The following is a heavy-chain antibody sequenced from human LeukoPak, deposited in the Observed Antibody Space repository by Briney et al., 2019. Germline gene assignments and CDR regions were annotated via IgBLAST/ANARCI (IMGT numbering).Heavy chain of an antibody. J-gene: IGHJ4*02. CDR3: ATLYSSSTNPGDY. CDR1: GYTFTSYG. CDR2: ISAYNGNT. Sequence: PGASVKVSCKASGYTFTSYGFSWVRQAPGQGLEWMGWISAYNGNTHYAQKLQGRVTMTTDTSTSTAYMDLRSLRSDDTAVFYCATLYSSSTNPGDYWGQGTLVTVSS. D-gene: IGHD6-6*01. V-gene: IGHV1-18*01.